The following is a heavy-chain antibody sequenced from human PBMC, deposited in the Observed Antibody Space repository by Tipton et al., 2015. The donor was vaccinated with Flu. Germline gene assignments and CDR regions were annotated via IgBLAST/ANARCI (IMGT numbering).Heavy chain of an antibody. CDR2: IYYSGST. Sequence: TLSLTCTVSGGSISSSSYYWGWIRQPPGKGLEWIGSIYYSGSTYYNPSLKSRVTISVDTSKNQFSRKLSSVTAADTAVYYCARRGIVVVRRSDAFDIWGQGTMVTVSS. J-gene: IGHJ3*02. CDR3: ARRGIVVVRRSDAFDI. V-gene: IGHV4-39*07. CDR1: GGSISSSSYY. D-gene: IGHD3-22*01.